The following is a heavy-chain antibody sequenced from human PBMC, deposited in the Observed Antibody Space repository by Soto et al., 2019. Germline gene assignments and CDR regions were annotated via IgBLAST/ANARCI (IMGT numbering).Heavy chain of an antibody. D-gene: IGHD6-13*01. CDR2: INHSGST. J-gene: IGHJ6*02. V-gene: IGHV4-34*01. CDR3: ERGRTQLVFAYYDYYWMDF. Sequence: SETLSRTCAVYGGSFNYYYWRWIRQPPGKGLELIGEINHSGSTNYNPSLKSRVTISVDMSKNQFSLKLNSMTAADTAVYYCERGRTQLVFAYYDYYWMDFWGHGPTFT. CDR1: GGSFNYYY.